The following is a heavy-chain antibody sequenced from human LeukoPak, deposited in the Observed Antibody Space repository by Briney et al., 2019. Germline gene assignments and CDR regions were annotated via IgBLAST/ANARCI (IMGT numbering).Heavy chain of an antibody. J-gene: IGHJ2*01. Sequence: GGSLRLSCAASGFTFSSYSMNWVRQAPGKGLEWVSSISSSSSYIYYADSVKGRFTISRDNAKNSLYLQMNNLRAEDTALYYCARESGVYRGNSRYWYFDLWGRGTQVTVS. CDR3: ARESGVYRGNSRYWYFDL. V-gene: IGHV3-21*01. CDR1: GFTFSSYS. D-gene: IGHD3-10*01. CDR2: ISSSSSYI.